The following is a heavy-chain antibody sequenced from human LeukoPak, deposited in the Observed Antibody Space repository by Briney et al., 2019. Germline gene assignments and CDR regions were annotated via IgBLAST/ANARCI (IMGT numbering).Heavy chain of an antibody. CDR3: ARDPRPNSNNWFDP. V-gene: IGHV4-59*01. J-gene: IGHJ5*02. CDR2: IYYSGST. CDR1: GGSTNNYY. D-gene: IGHD5-18*01. Sequence: SSETLSLTCTVSGGSTNNYYWNWIRQPPGKGPEWIGHIYYSGSTNYNPSLKSRVTISVDTSKNQCSLKLNSVTAADTAVYYCARDPRPNSNNWFDPWGQGTLVTVSS.